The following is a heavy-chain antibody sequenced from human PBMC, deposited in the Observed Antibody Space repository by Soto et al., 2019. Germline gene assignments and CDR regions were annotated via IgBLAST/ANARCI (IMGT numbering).Heavy chain of an antibody. CDR1: GGSISSGDYF. D-gene: IGHD3-9*01. J-gene: IGHJ6*02. CDR2: ISSIGST. CDR3: ARGLVIRPYYYHGMDV. Sequence: QVQMQESGPGLVKPSQTLSLTSTVSGGSISSGDYFWSWIRQSPGKSLEWIGYISSIGSTYYNPSLKSRVSVSRDTSKNQFSLKLSSVTTTDTAVYYCARGLVIRPYYYHGMDVWGHGTTVTVSS. V-gene: IGHV4-30-4*01.